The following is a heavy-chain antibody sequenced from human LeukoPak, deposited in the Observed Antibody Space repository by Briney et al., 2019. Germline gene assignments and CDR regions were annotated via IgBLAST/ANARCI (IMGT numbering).Heavy chain of an antibody. D-gene: IGHD5-18*01. CDR1: GFTFSSYG. V-gene: IGHV3-23*01. J-gene: IGHJ4*02. CDR3: SKAGDTNYYRYGDY. Sequence: RAGGSLRLSCAASGFTFSSYGMSWVRQAPGKGLEWVSAISGSGGSTYYADSVKGRFTISRDNSKNTLYLQMNSLRAEDTAVYYCSKAGDTNYYRYGDYWGQGTLVTVSS. CDR2: ISGSGGST.